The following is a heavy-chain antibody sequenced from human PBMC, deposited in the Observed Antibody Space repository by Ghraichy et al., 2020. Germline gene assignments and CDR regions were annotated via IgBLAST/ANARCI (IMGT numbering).Heavy chain of an antibody. J-gene: IGHJ4*02. D-gene: IGHD6-13*01. CDR2: ISSSSSYI. CDR1: GSTFSSYS. Sequence: GGSLRLSCAASGSTFSSYSMNWVRQAPGKGLEWVSSISSSSSYIYYADSVKGRFTISRDNAKNSLYLQMNSLRAEDTAVYYCARGGASSSWSQRRFYYFDYWGQGTLVTVSS. CDR3: ARGGASSSWSQRRFYYFDY. V-gene: IGHV3-21*01.